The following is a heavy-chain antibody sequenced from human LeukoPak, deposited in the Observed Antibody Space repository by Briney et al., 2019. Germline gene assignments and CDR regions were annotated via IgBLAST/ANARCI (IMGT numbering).Heavy chain of an antibody. CDR3: ARDGMVRGVTEACYDY. CDR2: ISPYNGNT. Sequence: ASVKVSCKASGYTFTSYGISWVRHAPGQGLERMGWISPYNGNTNYAQKLQGRLTMTTDTSTSTAYMELRSLRSDDTAVYYCARDGMVRGVTEACYDYSGQGDLVTVSS. D-gene: IGHD3-10*01. J-gene: IGHJ4*02. V-gene: IGHV1-18*01. CDR1: GYTFTSYG.